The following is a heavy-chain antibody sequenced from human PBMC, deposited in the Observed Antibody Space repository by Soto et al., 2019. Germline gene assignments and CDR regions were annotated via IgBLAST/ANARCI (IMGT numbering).Heavy chain of an antibody. D-gene: IGHD6-19*01. J-gene: IGHJ4*02. CDR3: ARLSSGSDY. V-gene: IGHV1-69*13. CDR2: IIPIFGTA. CDR1: GCTFSSYA. Sequence: SVKVSCKASGCTFSSYAISWVRQAPGQVLEWMGGIIPIFGTANYAQKFQGRVTITADESTSTAYMELSSLRSEDTAVYYCARLSSGSDYWGQGTLVTVSS.